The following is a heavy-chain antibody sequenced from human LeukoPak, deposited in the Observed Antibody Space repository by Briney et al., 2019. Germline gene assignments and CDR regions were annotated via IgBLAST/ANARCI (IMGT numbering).Heavy chain of an antibody. V-gene: IGHV1-2*02. CDR2: INPNSGGT. CDR3: ARDYYDSSGQIYYYYYMDV. Sequence: ASVKVSCKASGYTFTGYYMHGVRQAPGQGVEWMGWINPNSGGTNYAQKFQGRVTMTRDTSISTAYMELSRLRSDDTAVYYCARDYYDSSGQIYYYYYMDVWGKGTTVTVSS. J-gene: IGHJ6*03. D-gene: IGHD3-22*01. CDR1: GYTFTGYY.